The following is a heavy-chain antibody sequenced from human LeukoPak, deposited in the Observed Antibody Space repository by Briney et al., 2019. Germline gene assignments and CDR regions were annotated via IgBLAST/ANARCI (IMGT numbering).Heavy chain of an antibody. Sequence: ASVKVSCKASGCTFTSYDINWVRQATGQGLEWMGWMNPNSGNTGYAQKFQGRVTMTRNTSISTAYMELSSLRSEDTAVYYCASSSSWYLFAFDIWGQGTMVTVSS. CDR2: MNPNSGNT. J-gene: IGHJ3*02. CDR1: GCTFTSYD. D-gene: IGHD6-13*01. V-gene: IGHV1-8*01. CDR3: ASSSSWYLFAFDI.